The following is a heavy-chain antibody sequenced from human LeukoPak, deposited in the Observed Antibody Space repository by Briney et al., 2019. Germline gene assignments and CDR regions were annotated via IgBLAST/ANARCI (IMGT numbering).Heavy chain of an antibody. Sequence: GGSLRLSCAASGFSVSSRFMSWVRQAPGKGLEWVSAITATSSSTHDADSVQGRFTISRDNSKNTLYLQMNSLRPEDTAIYYCAKILASGSGSYWGQGTLVLVSS. D-gene: IGHD3-10*01. CDR1: GFSVSSRF. CDR3: AKILASGSGSY. J-gene: IGHJ4*02. V-gene: IGHV3-23*01. CDR2: ITATSSST.